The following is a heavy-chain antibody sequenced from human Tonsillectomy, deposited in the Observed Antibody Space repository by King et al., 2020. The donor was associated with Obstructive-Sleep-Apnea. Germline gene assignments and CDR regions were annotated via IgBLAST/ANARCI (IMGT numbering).Heavy chain of an antibody. CDR1: GGSISSYY. Sequence: QLKESGPGLVKPSETLSLTCTVSGGSISSYYWSWIRQPPGKGLEWIGYIYYSGSTNYNPSLKSRVTISVDTSKNQFSLKLSSVTAADTAVYYCARLPLDYGDYVGAFDIWGQGTMVTVSS. J-gene: IGHJ3*02. CDR3: ARLPLDYGDYVGAFDI. D-gene: IGHD4-17*01. V-gene: IGHV4-59*08. CDR2: IYYSGST.